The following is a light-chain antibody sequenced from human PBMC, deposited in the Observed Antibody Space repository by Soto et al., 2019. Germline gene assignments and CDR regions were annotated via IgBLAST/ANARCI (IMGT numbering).Light chain of an antibody. CDR1: SSDVGAYKY. CDR3: TSYVGNDIWV. CDR2: EVT. V-gene: IGLV2-8*01. J-gene: IGLJ3*02. Sequence: QSALTQPPSASGSPGQSVTISCTGTSSDVGAYKYVSWYQQYPGKAPKLMIYEVTKRPSGFPDRFSGSKSGNTASLTVSGLQDEDEADYYCTSYVGNDIWVFGGGTKVTVL.